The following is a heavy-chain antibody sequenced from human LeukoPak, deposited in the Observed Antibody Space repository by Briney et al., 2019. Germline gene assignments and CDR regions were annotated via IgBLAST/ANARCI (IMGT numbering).Heavy chain of an antibody. J-gene: IGHJ4*02. V-gene: IGHV3-7*01. CDR2: IKQDGSEK. D-gene: IGHD3-9*01. Sequence: GGSLRLSCAASGFTFSSYWMSWVRQAPGKGLEWVANIKQDGSEKYYVDSVKGRFTISRDNAKNSLYLQMNSLRAEDTAVYYCAREPRQYYDILTGYYYYFDYWGQGTLVTVSS. CDR1: GFTFSSYW. CDR3: AREPRQYYDILTGYYYYFDY.